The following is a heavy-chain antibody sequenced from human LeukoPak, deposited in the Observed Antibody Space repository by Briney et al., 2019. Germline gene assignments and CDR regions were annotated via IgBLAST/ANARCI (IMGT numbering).Heavy chain of an antibody. D-gene: IGHD3-10*01. Sequence: SETLSLTCTVSSGSISNYYWSWIRQPPGKGLEWIGYIYYSGNTNYNPSLKSRVTISVDTSKNQFSLKLTSVTAADTAVYYYARALLWFGEPRSLNWFDPWGQGTLVTVSS. J-gene: IGHJ5*02. CDR2: IYYSGNT. CDR3: ARALLWFGEPRSLNWFDP. V-gene: IGHV4-59*01. CDR1: SGSISNYY.